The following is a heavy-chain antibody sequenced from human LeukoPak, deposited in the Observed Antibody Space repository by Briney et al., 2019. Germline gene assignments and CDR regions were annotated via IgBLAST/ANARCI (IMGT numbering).Heavy chain of an antibody. CDR2: ISGSGGGT. J-gene: IGHJ4*02. D-gene: IGHD3-22*01. CDR1: GIALSNYG. Sequence: GGSLRLSCAVSGIALSNYGMSWVRQAPGKGLEWVAGISGSGGGTNYADSVKGRFTISRDNPRNALYLQMNSLRAEDTAVYFCAKRGVVIRVILVGFHREAYYFDSWGQGALVTVSS. CDR3: AKRGVVIRVILVGFHREAYYFDS. V-gene: IGHV3-23*01.